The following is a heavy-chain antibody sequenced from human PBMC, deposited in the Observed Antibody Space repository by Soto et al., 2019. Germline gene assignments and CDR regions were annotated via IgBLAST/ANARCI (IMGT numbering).Heavy chain of an antibody. J-gene: IGHJ3*02. V-gene: IGHV4-59*01. Sequence: SETLSLTCTVSSGSIGTYFWSWIRQPPGKGLEWIGYIYYSGTTNYNPSLKSRVTMFLDTSKNQFSLRLSSVTAADTAVYYCARGRGGTYDAFDIWGQGTLVTVSS. D-gene: IGHD1-26*01. CDR1: SGSIGTYF. CDR3: ARGRGGTYDAFDI. CDR2: IYYSGTT.